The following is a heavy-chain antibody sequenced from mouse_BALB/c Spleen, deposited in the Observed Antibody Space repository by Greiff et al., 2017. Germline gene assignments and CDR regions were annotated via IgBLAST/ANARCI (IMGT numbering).Heavy chain of an antibody. Sequence: QVQLKESGAELARPGASVKLSCKASGYTFTSYWMQWVKQRPGQGLEWIGAIYPGDGDTRYTQKFKGKATLTADKSSSTAYIQLSSLASEDSAVYYCARSYGYFDVWGAGTTVTVSS. V-gene: IGHV1-87*01. CDR1: GYTFTSYW. CDR2: IYPGDGDT. J-gene: IGHJ1*01. CDR3: ARSYGYFDV.